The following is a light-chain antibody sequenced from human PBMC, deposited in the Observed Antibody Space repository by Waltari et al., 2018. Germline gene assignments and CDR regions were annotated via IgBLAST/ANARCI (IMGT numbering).Light chain of an antibody. Sequence: QSALTQPASVSGSPGQSLTISCTGTSSDVGNYTRVSWYQQHPGKAPKLMIYAVSKRPSGVADRFSGSKSGDMASLTISGLQPEDEAEYFCSSYAGSSKGVFGGGTKVTVL. CDR3: SSYAGSSKGV. V-gene: IGLV2-23*02. CDR1: SSDVGNYTR. CDR2: AVS. J-gene: IGLJ2*01.